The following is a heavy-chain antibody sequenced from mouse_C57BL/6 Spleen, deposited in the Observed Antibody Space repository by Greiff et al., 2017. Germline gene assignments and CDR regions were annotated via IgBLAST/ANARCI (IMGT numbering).Heavy chain of an antibody. CDR3: ARCLYYGSSYGYFDV. CDR1: GYTFTSYW. J-gene: IGHJ1*03. D-gene: IGHD1-1*01. V-gene: IGHV1-69*01. CDR2: IDPSDSYT. Sequence: QVQLQQPGAELVMPGASVKLSCKASGYTFTSYWMHWVKQRPGQGLEWIGEIDPSDSYTNYNQQFKGKSTLTVDKSSSTAYMQLSSLTSEDYAVYDCARCLYYGSSYGYFDVWGTGTTVTVSS.